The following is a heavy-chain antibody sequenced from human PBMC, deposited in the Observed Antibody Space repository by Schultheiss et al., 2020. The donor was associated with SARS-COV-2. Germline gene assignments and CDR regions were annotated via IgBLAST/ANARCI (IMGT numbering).Heavy chain of an antibody. CDR2: IIPIFGTA. CDR3: ASPAGGSYQKGGFDP. Sequence: SVKVSCKASGGTFSSYAISWVRQAPGQGLEWMGGIIPIFGTANYAQKFQGRVTITADESTSTAYMELSSLRSEDTAVYYCASPAGGSYQKGGFDPWGQGTLVTVSS. CDR1: GGTFSSYA. V-gene: IGHV1-69*13. J-gene: IGHJ5*02. D-gene: IGHD1-26*01.